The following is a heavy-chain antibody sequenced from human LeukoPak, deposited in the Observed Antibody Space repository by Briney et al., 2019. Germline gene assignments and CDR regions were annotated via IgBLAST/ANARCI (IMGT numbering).Heavy chain of an antibody. J-gene: IGHJ6*03. CDR2: INPNSGGT. D-gene: IGHD5-12*01. CDR1: GYTFTGYY. CDR3: ARDGGYGPHYYYYYMDV. V-gene: IGHV1-2*02. Sequence: ASVKVSCKASGYTFTGYYMHWVRQAPGQGLEWMGWINPNSGGTNYAQKFQGRVTMTRDTSISTAYMELSRLRSDDTAVYYCARDGGYGPHYYYYYMDVWGKGTKVTVSS.